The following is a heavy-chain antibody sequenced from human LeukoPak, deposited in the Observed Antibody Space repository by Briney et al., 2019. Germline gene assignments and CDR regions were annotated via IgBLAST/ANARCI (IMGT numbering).Heavy chain of an antibody. CDR3: ANYRVRYGANEAY. Sequence: GGSLRPSCAASGFTFSSSAMSWVRQAPGKGLEWVSAISGSGANTYYADSVKGRFTISRDNSKNTLYLQMNSLRAADTAIYYCANYRVRYGANEAYWGQGTLVTVSS. CDR1: GFTFSSSA. V-gene: IGHV3-23*01. J-gene: IGHJ4*02. D-gene: IGHD4-17*01. CDR2: ISGSGANT.